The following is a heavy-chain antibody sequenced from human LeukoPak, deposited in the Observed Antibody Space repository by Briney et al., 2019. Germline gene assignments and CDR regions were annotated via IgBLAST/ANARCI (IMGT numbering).Heavy chain of an antibody. V-gene: IGHV3-20*04. CDR3: ARSGYSSTWYLQNFELDY. J-gene: IGHJ4*02. CDR1: GFTLDDYG. CDR2: INWNGGST. Sequence: GGSLRLSCAASGFTLDDYGMSWVRQAPGKGLEWVSGINWNGGSTGYADSVKGRFTISRDNAKNSLYLQMNSLRAEDTALYYCARSGYSSTWYLQNFELDYWGQGTLVTVSS. D-gene: IGHD2-2*01.